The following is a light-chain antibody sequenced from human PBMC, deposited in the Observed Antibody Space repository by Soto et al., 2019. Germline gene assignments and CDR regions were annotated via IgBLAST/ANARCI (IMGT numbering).Light chain of an antibody. Sequence: QSALTQPASVSGSPGQSITISCTGTSNDVGIYNYVSWYQQHPGKAPKLIIYEVTNRPSGVSDRFSGSKSDNTASLTVSGLQAEDEADYYCCSYAGSNTWVFGGGTKLTVL. V-gene: IGLV2-14*01. J-gene: IGLJ3*02. CDR2: EVT. CDR3: CSYAGSNTWV. CDR1: SNDVGIYNY.